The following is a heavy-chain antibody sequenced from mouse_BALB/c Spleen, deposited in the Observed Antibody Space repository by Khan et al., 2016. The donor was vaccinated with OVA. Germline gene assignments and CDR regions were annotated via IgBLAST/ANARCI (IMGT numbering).Heavy chain of an antibody. CDR3: GRRTTGYAMNY. J-gene: IGHJ4*01. Sequence: VQLQQSGAELARPWASVKMSCKASGYTFTSHTMHWIMQSPGQGLEWIGYINPRSGYSNYNQKFNDKATLTADQSSSTAYMQLSSLTSEDAAVYYCGRRTTGYAMNYWGQGTSVTVSS. D-gene: IGHD2-14*01. CDR1: GYTFTSHT. CDR2: INPRSGYS. V-gene: IGHV1-4*01.